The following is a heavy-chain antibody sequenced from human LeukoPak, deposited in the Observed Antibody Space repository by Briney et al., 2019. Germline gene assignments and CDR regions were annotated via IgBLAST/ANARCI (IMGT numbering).Heavy chain of an antibody. D-gene: IGHD3-3*01. CDR2: MNPNSGNT. Sequence: ASVKVSCKASGYTFTSYDINWVRQATGQGLEWMGWMNPNSGNTGYAQKFQGRVTMTRNTSISTAYMELSSLRSEDTAVNYCATYDFWSGYPGYWGQGTLVTVSS. J-gene: IGHJ4*02. CDR3: ATYDFWSGYPGY. CDR1: GYTFTSYD. V-gene: IGHV1-8*01.